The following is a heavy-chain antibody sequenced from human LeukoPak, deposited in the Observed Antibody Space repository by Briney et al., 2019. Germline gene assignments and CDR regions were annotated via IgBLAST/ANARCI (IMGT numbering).Heavy chain of an antibody. J-gene: IGHJ4*02. CDR1: GFTFSSYA. CDR3: ASYWELFSYFDY. CDR2: ISGSGGST. Sequence: GGSLRLSCAASGFTFSSYAMSRVRQAPGKGLEWVSAISGSGGSTYYADSVKGGFTISGDNSKKTLYLQMNSLRAEDTAVYYCASYWELFSYFDYWGQGTLVTVSS. V-gene: IGHV3-23*01. D-gene: IGHD3-10*01.